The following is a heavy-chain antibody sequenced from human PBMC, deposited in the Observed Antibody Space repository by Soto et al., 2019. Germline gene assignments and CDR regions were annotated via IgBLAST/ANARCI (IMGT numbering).Heavy chain of an antibody. D-gene: IGHD3-22*01. CDR2: IYYSGST. CDR1: GGSISSGGYY. J-gene: IGHJ4*02. V-gene: IGHV4-31*03. CDR3: ARGGGNRSGYYPVPDY. Sequence: QVQLQESGPGLVKPSQTLSLTCTVSGGSISSGGYYWSWIRQHPGKGLEWIGYIYYSGSTYYNPSLKSRVTISVDTSKNQFSLKLSSVTAADTAVSYCARGGGNRSGYYPVPDYWGQGTLVTVSS.